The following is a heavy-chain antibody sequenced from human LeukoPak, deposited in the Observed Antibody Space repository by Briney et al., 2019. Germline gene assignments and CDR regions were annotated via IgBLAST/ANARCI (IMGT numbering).Heavy chain of an antibody. V-gene: IGHV3-30*04. J-gene: IGHJ4*02. D-gene: IGHD3-22*01. Sequence: GGSLRLSCAASGFTFSSYAMHWVRQAPGKGLEWVAVTSYDGSNKYCADSVKGRFTISRDNSKNTLYLQMNSLRAEDTAVYYCARDPAYYDSSGCYLFDYWGQGTLVTVSS. CDR3: ARDPAYYDSSGCYLFDY. CDR1: GFTFSSYA. CDR2: TSYDGSNK.